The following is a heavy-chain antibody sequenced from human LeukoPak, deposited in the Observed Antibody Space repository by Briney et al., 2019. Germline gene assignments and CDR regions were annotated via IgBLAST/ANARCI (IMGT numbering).Heavy chain of an antibody. Sequence: ASVKVSCKASGYTFTSYGITWVRQAPGQGLEWMGWISANNGNTNYAQKLQGRVTMTTDTSTSTAYMELRSLRSDHTAVYYCARDTEWEKNPDYFDYWGQGTQVTVSS. J-gene: IGHJ4*02. CDR2: ISANNGNT. V-gene: IGHV1-18*01. CDR1: GYTFTSYG. D-gene: IGHD1-26*01. CDR3: ARDTEWEKNPDYFDY.